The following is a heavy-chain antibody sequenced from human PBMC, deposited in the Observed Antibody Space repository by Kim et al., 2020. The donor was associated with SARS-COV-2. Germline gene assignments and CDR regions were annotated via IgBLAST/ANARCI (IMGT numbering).Heavy chain of an antibody. D-gene: IGHD6-13*01. Sequence: GGSLRLSCAASGFTFSSYSMNWVRQAPGKGLEWVSYISSSSSTIYYADSVKGRFTISRDNAKNSLYLQMNSLRDEDTAVYYCARDREDSSSWYGFYYGMDVWGQGTTVTVSS. V-gene: IGHV3-48*02. J-gene: IGHJ6*02. CDR3: ARDREDSSSWYGFYYGMDV. CDR1: GFTFSSYS. CDR2: ISSSSSTI.